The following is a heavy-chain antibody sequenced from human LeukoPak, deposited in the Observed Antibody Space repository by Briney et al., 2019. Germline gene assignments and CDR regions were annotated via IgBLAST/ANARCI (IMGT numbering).Heavy chain of an antibody. J-gene: IGHJ4*02. CDR2: IIPILGIA. V-gene: IGHV1-69*04. D-gene: IGHD6-19*01. Sequence: ASVKVSCKASGGTFSSYAISWVRQAPGQGLEWMGRIIPILGIANYAQKFQGRVTITADKSTSTAYMELSSLRSVDTAVYYCARDVIAVAGIDAPFDYWGQGTLVTVSS. CDR1: GGTFSSYA. CDR3: ARDVIAVAGIDAPFDY.